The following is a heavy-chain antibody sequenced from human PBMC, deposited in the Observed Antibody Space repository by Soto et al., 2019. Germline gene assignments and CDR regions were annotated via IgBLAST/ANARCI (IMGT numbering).Heavy chain of an antibody. CDR1: GGSISSTSYY. CDR3: ARPDGSGWFYFDY. Sequence: SETLSLTCSVSGGSISSTSYYWGWIRQPPGKGLEWVGSFSYRRNTYYNPSLKSRVTTPVDTSRNQFSLKVTSVTAADTAVYYCARPDGSGWFYFDYWGLGTLVTVSS. CDR2: FSYRRNT. V-gene: IGHV4-39*01. D-gene: IGHD6-19*01. J-gene: IGHJ4*02.